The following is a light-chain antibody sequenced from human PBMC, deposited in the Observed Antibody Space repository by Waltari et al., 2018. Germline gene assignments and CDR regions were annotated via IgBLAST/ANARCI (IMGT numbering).Light chain of an antibody. CDR2: GVN. V-gene: IGLV1-40*01. CDR1: GSNIGAGYD. Sequence: QSVLTQPPSVSGAPGQRVTISCTGSGSNIGAGYDVHWYRQLPGKAPTLLIYGVNTRPPGVSDRFSGSQFDTSAPLAIAGLQADDEADYYCQSYDTTLSVVFGGGTKLTVL. CDR3: QSYDTTLSVV. J-gene: IGLJ2*01.